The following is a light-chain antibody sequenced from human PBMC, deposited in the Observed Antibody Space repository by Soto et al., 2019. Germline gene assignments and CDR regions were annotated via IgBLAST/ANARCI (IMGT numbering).Light chain of an antibody. V-gene: IGKV1-5*03. CDR1: QSIRNW. CDR3: QQYHNFPT. CDR2: EAS. J-gene: IGKJ3*01. Sequence: DIQMTQSPSTLSASVGDRVTITCRASQSIRNWLAWYQQKPGKAPKVLIYEASRLQSGVPSRFSGSGSVTEFTLTINSLQPDDSATYDCQQYHNFPTFGPGTRVEIK.